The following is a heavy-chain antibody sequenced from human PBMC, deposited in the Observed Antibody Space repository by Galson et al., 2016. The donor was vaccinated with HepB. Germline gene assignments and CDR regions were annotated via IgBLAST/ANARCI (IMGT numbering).Heavy chain of an antibody. CDR1: GYKFGYYW. J-gene: IGHJ2*01. CDR3: AIQEQLSSRHCYFDV. CDR2: FYPGDSDA. D-gene: IGHD1/OR15-1a*01. V-gene: IGHV5-51*01. Sequence: QSGAEVKKSGESLKISCKASGYKFGYYWIGWVRQVPGKGLEWMGIFYPGDSDARYSPSFQGQVTFTADESTSTAYLQWTSLKPSDTAMDYCAIQEQLSSRHCYFDVWGRGTLLTVSS.